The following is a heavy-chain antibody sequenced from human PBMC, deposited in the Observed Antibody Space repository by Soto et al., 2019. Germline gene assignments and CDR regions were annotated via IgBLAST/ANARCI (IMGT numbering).Heavy chain of an antibody. CDR2: IKNDASSP. CDR3: ERREEVAGTVVGMDV. CDR1: GFIFSNYW. V-gene: IGHV3-74*01. Sequence: EVQLVEAGGGLVQPGESLRLSCAASGFIFSNYWMHWVRQAPGKGLVWVSRIKNDASSPAYADSVKGRFTISRDNAKSKLYLQKKSLRADETAVYYCERREEVAGTVVGMDVWGKGNTVTVSS. J-gene: IGHJ6*04. D-gene: IGHD6-19*01.